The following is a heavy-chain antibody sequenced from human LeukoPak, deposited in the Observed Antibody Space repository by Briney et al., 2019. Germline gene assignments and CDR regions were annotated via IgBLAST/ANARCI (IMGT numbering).Heavy chain of an antibody. CDR3: AREVVVVPAAIFSWYFDL. CDR1: GGTFSSYA. CDR2: IIPIFGTA. J-gene: IGHJ2*01. D-gene: IGHD2-2*01. Sequence: GSSVKVSCKASGGTFSSYAISWVRQAPGQGLEWMGGIIPIFGTANYAQKFQGRVTITADESTSTAYMELSSLRSEDTAVYYCAREVVVVPAAIFSWYFDLWGRGTLVTVSS. V-gene: IGHV1-69*01.